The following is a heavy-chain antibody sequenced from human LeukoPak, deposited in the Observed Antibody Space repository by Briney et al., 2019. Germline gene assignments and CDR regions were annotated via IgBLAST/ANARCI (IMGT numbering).Heavy chain of an antibody. V-gene: IGHV4-59*08. CDR3: TRSSSWFDAFDI. Sequence: SETLSLTCTVSGGSISSYYWSWIRQPPGKGLEWIGYIYYSGSTNYNPSLKSRVTISVDTSMNQFSLKLSSVTAADTAVYYCTRSSSWFDAFDIWGQGTMVTVSS. CDR2: IYYSGST. J-gene: IGHJ3*02. D-gene: IGHD6-13*01. CDR1: GGSISSYY.